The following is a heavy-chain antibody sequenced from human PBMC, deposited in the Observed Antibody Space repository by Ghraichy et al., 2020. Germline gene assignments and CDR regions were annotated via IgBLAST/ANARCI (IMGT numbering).Heavy chain of an antibody. D-gene: IGHD2-2*02. V-gene: IGHV3-9*01. J-gene: IGHJ4*02. CDR1: GFTFDDYA. CDR2: ISWNSGSI. Sequence: GGSLRLSCAASGFTFDDYAMHWVRQAPGKGLEWVSGISWNSGSIGYADSVKGRFTISRDNAKNSLYLQMNSLRAEDTALYYCAKGSCSSTSCYSDYWGQGTLVTVSS. CDR3: AKGSCSSTSCYSDY.